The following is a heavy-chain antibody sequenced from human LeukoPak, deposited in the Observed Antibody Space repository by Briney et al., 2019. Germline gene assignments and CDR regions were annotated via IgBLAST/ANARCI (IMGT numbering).Heavy chain of an antibody. CDR2: IRSNGGST. D-gene: IGHD4-23*01. J-gene: IGHJ6*02. CDR1: GFTFSSYA. Sequence: GGSLRLSCAASGFTFSSYAMHWVRQAPGKGLVYVSVIRSNGGSTYYVNSVKGRFTISRDNSKNALYLQMGSLRAEDMAVYYCARDLASGGNTRYGMDVWGQGTTVTVSS. V-gene: IGHV3-64*01. CDR3: ARDLASGGNTRYGMDV.